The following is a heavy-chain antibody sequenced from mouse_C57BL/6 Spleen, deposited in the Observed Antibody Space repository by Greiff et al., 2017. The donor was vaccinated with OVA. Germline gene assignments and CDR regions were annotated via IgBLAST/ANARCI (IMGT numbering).Heavy chain of an antibody. V-gene: IGHV5-9-1*02. J-gene: IGHJ4*01. CDR3: TRSNWDSYYAMDY. D-gene: IGHD4-1*01. Sequence: EVKLMESGAGLVKPGGSLKLSCAASGFTFSSYAMSWVRQTPEKRLEWVAYISSGGDYIYYADTVKGRFTISRDNARNTLYLQMSSLKSEDTAMYYCTRSNWDSYYAMDYWGQGTSVTVSS. CDR1: GFTFSSYA. CDR2: ISSGGDYI.